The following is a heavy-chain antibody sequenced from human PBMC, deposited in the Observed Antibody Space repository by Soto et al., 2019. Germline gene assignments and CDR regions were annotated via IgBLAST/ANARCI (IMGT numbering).Heavy chain of an antibody. Sequence: GGSLRLSCAASGFTLSSHTMNWVSQAPGKGLEWVSSISSDSSYKYYTDSVKGRFTVSRDNAKNSLYLQMNSLRAEDTAVYYCARGYCTRSSCYIGGYYYYGMDVWGQGATVTVSS. J-gene: IGHJ6*02. D-gene: IGHD2-2*02. V-gene: IGHV3-21*01. CDR3: ARGYCTRSSCYIGGYYYYGMDV. CDR2: ISSDSSYK. CDR1: GFTLSSHT.